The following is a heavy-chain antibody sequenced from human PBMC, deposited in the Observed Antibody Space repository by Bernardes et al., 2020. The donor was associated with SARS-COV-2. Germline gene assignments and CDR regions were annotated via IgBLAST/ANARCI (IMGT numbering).Heavy chain of an antibody. Sequence: GSLRLSCVGSGFNFGFHGMHWVRQAPGKGLEWVANIWSDSSNKYYSDSVKGRFTISRDNSKTTLYMQMNNLRDEDTAVYYCARSHRDSSRYAYFYDNWGQGTLVTVSS. D-gene: IGHD3-22*01. CDR1: GFNFGFHG. V-gene: IGHV3-33*01. CDR2: IWSDSSNK. CDR3: ARSHRDSSRYAYFYDN. J-gene: IGHJ4*02.